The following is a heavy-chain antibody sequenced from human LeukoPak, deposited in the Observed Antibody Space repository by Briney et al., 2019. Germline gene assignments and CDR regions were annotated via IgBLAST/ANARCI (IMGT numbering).Heavy chain of an antibody. J-gene: IGHJ6*03. D-gene: IGHD4-11*01. Sequence: GGSLRLSCAASGFTFDDYGMSWVRQAPGKGLEWVSGINWNGGSTGYADSVKGRFTISRDNAKNSLYLQMNSLRAEDTALYYYSRRRRTVTTKTYYYYYMDVWGKGTTVTVSS. CDR1: GFTFDDYG. CDR3: SRRRRTVTTKTYYYYYMDV. CDR2: INWNGGST. V-gene: IGHV3-20*04.